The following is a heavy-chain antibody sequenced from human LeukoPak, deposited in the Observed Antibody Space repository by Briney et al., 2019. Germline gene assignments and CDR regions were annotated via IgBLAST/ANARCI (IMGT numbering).Heavy chain of an antibody. V-gene: IGHV1-2*02. CDR1: GYTFTGYY. CDR3: ARDPSYGDYVD. Sequence: ASVRVSCKASGYTFTGYYMHWVRQAPGQGLEWMGWINPNSGGTNYAQKFQGRVTMTRDTSISAAYMELSRLRSDDTAVYYCARDPSYGDYVDWGQGTLVTVSS. J-gene: IGHJ4*02. CDR2: INPNSGGT. D-gene: IGHD4-17*01.